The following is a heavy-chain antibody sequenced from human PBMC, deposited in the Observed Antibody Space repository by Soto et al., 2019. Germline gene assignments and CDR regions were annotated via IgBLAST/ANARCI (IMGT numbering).Heavy chain of an antibody. J-gene: IGHJ4*02. D-gene: IGHD6-19*01. CDR1: GFTFSSYG. V-gene: IGHV3-30*18. CDR2: ISYDGSNK. Sequence: QVQLVESGGGVVQPGRSLRLSCAASGFTFSSYGMHWVRQAPGKGLEWVAVISYDGSNKYYADSVKGRFTISRDNSKDTVYLQRNSLRAEDTAVDYCAKGPKAESPVGYWGQGTLVTVSS. CDR3: AKGPKAESPVGY.